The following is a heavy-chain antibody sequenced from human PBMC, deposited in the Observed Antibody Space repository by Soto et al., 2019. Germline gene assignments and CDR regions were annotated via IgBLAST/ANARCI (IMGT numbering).Heavy chain of an antibody. CDR1: GDSVSSNSVV. D-gene: IGHD6-13*01. Sequence: QVQLQQSGPGLVQPSQTLSLTCAISGDSVSSNSVVWNWIRQSPSRGLEWLGRTYYRSKWYYEYAESVKRRLILNPXTSKNQLSLQLNSVTPEDTGVYYCARLVGNSWIDYWGQGTLVTVSS. CDR2: TYYRSKWYY. V-gene: IGHV6-1*01. J-gene: IGHJ4*02. CDR3: ARLVGNSWIDY.